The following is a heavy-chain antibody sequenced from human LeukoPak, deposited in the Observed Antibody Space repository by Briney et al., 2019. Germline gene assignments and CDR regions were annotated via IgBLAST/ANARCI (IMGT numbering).Heavy chain of an antibody. D-gene: IGHD2-8*01. CDR1: GHTFTSYG. V-gene: IGHV1-18*01. CDR2: ISAYNGNT. J-gene: IGHJ4*02. CDR3: ARDRLPYCTNGVCFVDY. Sequence: GASVKVSCKASGHTFTSYGISWVRQAPGQGLEWMGWISAYNGNTNYAQKLQGRVTMTTDTSTSTAYMELGSLRSDDTAVYYCARDRLPYCTNGVCFVDYWGQGTLVTVSS.